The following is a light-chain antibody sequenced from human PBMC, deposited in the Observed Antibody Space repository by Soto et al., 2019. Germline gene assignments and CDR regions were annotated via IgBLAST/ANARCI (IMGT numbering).Light chain of an antibody. V-gene: IGKV3-20*01. CDR3: QHFGDSPVP. J-gene: IGKJ5*01. Sequence: EVVWTQSTGTLSLSPGERATLSCGASQSVSSTYLAWCQQKPGQAPRLLIYGASTRATGIPDRFSGTGSGTDFTLTISRLEPEDFAVYYCQHFGDSPVPFGQGTRLEIK. CDR1: QSVSSTY. CDR2: GAS.